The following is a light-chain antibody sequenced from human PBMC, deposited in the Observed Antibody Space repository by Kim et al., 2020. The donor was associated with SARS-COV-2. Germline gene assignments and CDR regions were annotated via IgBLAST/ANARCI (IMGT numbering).Light chain of an antibody. Sequence: LAPGDRTNLSCRASQGINNHFIASYRQRPGQSPILLIYAASTRAAGIPDRFSGSGYRTDFSLTISRLEPEDFAVYYCQQYGSSPQTFGQGTKLEI. CDR1: QGINNHF. CDR3: QQYGSSPQT. J-gene: IGKJ2*01. V-gene: IGKV3-20*01. CDR2: AAS.